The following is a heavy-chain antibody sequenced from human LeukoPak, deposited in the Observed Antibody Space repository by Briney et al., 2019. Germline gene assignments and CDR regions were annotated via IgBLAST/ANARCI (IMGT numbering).Heavy chain of an antibody. CDR1: GGSFGGYY. Sequence: SETLSLTCAVYGGSFGGYYWSWIRQPPGKGLEWIGEINHSGSTNYNPSLKSRVTISVDTSKNQFSLKLSSVTAADTAVYYCARHLIVVVPAATAAFDIWGQGTMVTVSS. CDR3: ARHLIVVVPAATAAFDI. J-gene: IGHJ3*02. CDR2: INHSGST. D-gene: IGHD2-2*01. V-gene: IGHV4-34*01.